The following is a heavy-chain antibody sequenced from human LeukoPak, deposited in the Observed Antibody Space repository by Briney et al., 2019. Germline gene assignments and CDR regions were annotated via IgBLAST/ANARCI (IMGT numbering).Heavy chain of an antibody. CDR1: GYSISSGYY. D-gene: IGHD5-12*01. V-gene: IGHV4-38-2*02. Sequence: QSSETLSLTCTVSGYSISSGYYWGWIRQPPGKGLEWIGEINHSGSTNYNPSLKNRVTISVDTSKNQFSLKLSSVTAADTAVYYCARAGFFSGYPQRNYWGQGTLVTVSS. CDR2: INHSGST. CDR3: ARAGFFSGYPQRNY. J-gene: IGHJ4*02.